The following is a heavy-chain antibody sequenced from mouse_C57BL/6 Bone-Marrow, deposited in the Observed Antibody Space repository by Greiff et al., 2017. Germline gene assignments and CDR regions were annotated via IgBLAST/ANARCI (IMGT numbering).Heavy chain of an antibody. CDR1: GFTFNTYA. J-gene: IGHJ3*01. CDR2: IRSKSSNYAT. CDR3: VREGGWVDYDWFAY. D-gene: IGHD2-4*01. Sequence: EVKLVESGGGLVQPKGSLKLSCAASGFTFNTYAMHWVRQAPGQGLEWVARIRSKSSNYATYYADSVKDRFTISRDDSQSMLYLQMNNLKTEDTAMYYGVREGGWVDYDWFAYWGQGTLVTVAA. V-gene: IGHV10-3*01.